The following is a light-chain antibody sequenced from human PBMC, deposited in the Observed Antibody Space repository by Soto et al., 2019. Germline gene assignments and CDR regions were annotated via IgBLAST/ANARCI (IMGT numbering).Light chain of an antibody. CDR2: GAS. J-gene: IGKJ1*01. Sequence: EIVMTQSPATLSVSPGERATLSCRASQSISNNLAWYHQRPGQAPRLLIYGASTRATGIPARFSGSGSGTEFTLTLSSLQSEDFAVYYCQQYNNWWTFGQGNRVEIK. CDR3: QQYNNWWT. V-gene: IGKV3-15*01. CDR1: QSISNN.